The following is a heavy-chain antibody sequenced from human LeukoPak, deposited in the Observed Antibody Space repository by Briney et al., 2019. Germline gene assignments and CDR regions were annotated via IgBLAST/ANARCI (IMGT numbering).Heavy chain of an antibody. CDR2: ISYDGSNK. CDR1: GFTFSSYG. V-gene: IGHV3-30*18. D-gene: IGHD3-10*01. Sequence: GGSLRLSCEASGFTFSSYGMHWVRQAPGKGLEWVAVISYDGSNKYYADSVKGRFTVSRDNSKNTLYLQMNSLRAEDTAVYYCAKDQITMVRGVPNFDYWGQGTLVTVSS. CDR3: AKDQITMVRGVPNFDY. J-gene: IGHJ4*02.